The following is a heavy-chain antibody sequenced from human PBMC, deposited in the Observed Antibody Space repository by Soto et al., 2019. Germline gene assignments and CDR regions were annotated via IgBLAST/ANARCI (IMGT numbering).Heavy chain of an antibody. D-gene: IGHD1-26*01. V-gene: IGHV3-72*01. CDR2: TRNKANSYTT. J-gene: IGHJ4*02. CDR1: GFTFSDHY. Sequence: PGGSLRLSCAASGFTFSDHYMDWVRQAPGKGLEWVGRTRNKANSYTTEYAASVKGRFTISRDDSKNSLYLQMNSLKTEDAAVYYCARASRVGATTAGFDYWGQGTLVTVSS. CDR3: ARASRVGATTAGFDY.